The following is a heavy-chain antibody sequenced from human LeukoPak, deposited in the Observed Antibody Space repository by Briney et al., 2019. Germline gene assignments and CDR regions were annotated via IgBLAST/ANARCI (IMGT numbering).Heavy chain of an antibody. CDR3: ARDRDYDFFDY. Sequence: LSLTCTVSGGSISSYYWSWIRQPPGKGLEWVAHIWYDGSNKYYADSVRGRFTISRDNSKNTLYLQMNSLRAEDTAVYYCARDRDYDFFDYWGQGTLVTVSS. D-gene: IGHD3-3*01. CDR1: GGSISSYY. V-gene: IGHV3-33*08. J-gene: IGHJ4*02. CDR2: IWYDGSNK.